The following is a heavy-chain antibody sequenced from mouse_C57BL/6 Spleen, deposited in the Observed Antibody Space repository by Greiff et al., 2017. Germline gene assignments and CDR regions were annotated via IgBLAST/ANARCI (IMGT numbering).Heavy chain of an antibody. V-gene: IGHV5-9*01. Sequence: EVKVEESGGGLVKPGGSLKLSCAASGFTFSSYTMSWVRQTPEKRLEWVATISGGGGNTYYPDSVKGRFTISRDNAKNTLYLQMSSLRSEDTALYYCARHEGIITVVEYFDVWGTGTTVTVSS. J-gene: IGHJ1*03. CDR1: GFTFSSYT. CDR2: ISGGGGNT. CDR3: ARHEGIITVVEYFDV. D-gene: IGHD1-1*01.